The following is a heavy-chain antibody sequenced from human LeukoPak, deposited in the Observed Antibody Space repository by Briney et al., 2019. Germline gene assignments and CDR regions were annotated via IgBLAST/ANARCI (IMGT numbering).Heavy chain of an antibody. V-gene: IGHV1-2*02. Sequence: ASVKVSCKASGYTFTGYYMHWVRQAPGQGLEWMGWINPNSGGTNYAQKFHGRVTMTRDTSISTAYMELSILRSDDTAVYYCARESLSGTTTIWFGPWGQGTLVSVSS. D-gene: IGHD1-20*01. CDR3: ARESLSGTTTIWFGP. CDR1: GYTFTGYY. J-gene: IGHJ5*02. CDR2: INPNSGGT.